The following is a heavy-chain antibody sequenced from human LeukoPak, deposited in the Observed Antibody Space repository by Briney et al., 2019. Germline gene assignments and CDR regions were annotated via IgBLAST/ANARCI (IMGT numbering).Heavy chain of an antibody. CDR1: GFTFSSYG. Sequence: GGSLRLSCAASGFTFSSYGMHWVRQAPGKGLEWVAFIPYDGSSKYYADSVKGRFTISRDNSKNTLYLQMNSLRAEDTAVYYCTSTPVPYDFWSGFAFDYWGQGTLVTVSS. CDR3: TSTPVPYDFWSGFAFDY. D-gene: IGHD3-3*01. CDR2: IPYDGSSK. V-gene: IGHV3-30*02. J-gene: IGHJ4*02.